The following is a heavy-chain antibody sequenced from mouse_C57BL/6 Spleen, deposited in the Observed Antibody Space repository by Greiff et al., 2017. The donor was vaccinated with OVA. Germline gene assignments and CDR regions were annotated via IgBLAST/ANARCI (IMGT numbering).Heavy chain of an antibody. CDR2: IDPEDGDT. Sequence: EVQLQQSGAELVRPGASVKLSCTASGFNIKDYYMHWVKQRPEQGLEWIGRIDPEDGDTEYAPKFPGKATMTADTSSNTAYLQLSSLTSEDTAVYYCTTPHYYGSRAWFAYWGQGTLVTVSA. CDR1: GFNIKDYY. J-gene: IGHJ3*01. D-gene: IGHD1-1*01. CDR3: TTPHYYGSRAWFAY. V-gene: IGHV14-1*01.